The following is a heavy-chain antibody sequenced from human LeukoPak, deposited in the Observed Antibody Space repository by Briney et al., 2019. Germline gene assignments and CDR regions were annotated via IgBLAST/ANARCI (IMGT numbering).Heavy chain of an antibody. CDR3: AKGVNYFVLEY. CDR2: LSPSGGIT. CDR1: GFTFSTYA. V-gene: IGHV3-23*01. D-gene: IGHD3-10*02. Sequence: GGSLRLSCAASGFTFSTYAMSWVRQAPGKGLEWVSALSPSGGITYYEDSVKGRFTISRDNSKNTLYLQKNSLRAEDTAVYYCAKGVNYFVLEYWGQGTLVTISS. J-gene: IGHJ4*02.